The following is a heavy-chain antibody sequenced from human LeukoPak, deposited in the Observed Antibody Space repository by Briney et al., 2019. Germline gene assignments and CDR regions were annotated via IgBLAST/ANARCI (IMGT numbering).Heavy chain of an antibody. Sequence: PGGSLRLSCAASGFTFSNAWMSWVRQAPGKGLEWVGRIKSKTDGCTTDYAAPVKGRFTISRDDSKNTLYLQMNSPKTEDTAVYYCTTGRRYPWGQGTLVTVSS. J-gene: IGHJ5*02. CDR2: IKSKTDGCTT. CDR1: GFTFSNAW. D-gene: IGHD2-15*01. V-gene: IGHV3-15*01. CDR3: TTGRRYP.